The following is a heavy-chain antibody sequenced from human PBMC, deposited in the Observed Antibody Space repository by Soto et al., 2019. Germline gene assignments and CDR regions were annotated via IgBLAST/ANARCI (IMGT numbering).Heavy chain of an antibody. CDR3: ARAQDTAMVRNWFDP. CDR1: GGTFSSYA. V-gene: IGHV1-69*13. D-gene: IGHD5-18*01. CDR2: IIPIFGTA. J-gene: IGHJ5*02. Sequence: SVKVSCKASGGTFSSYAISWVRQAPGQGLEWMGWIIPIFGTANYAQKFQGRVTITADESTSTAYMELSSLRSEDTAVYYCARAQDTAMVRNWFDPWGQGTLVTVSS.